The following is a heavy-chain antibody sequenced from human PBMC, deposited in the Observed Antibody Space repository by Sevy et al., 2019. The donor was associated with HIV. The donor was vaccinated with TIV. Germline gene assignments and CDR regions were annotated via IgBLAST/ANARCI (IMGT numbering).Heavy chain of an antibody. CDR1: GGSIRSGRYY. V-gene: IGHV4-61*02. J-gene: IGHJ4*02. Sequence: SETLSLTCTVSGGSIRSGRYYWTWIRQPAGKGLEWIGRIFPSGGSNFNPSMMSRVSMSIDTSKKQFSLRLTSVTAADTAVYYCARAEWDGYNYGYFDSWGPGTLVTVSS. CDR3: ARAEWDGYNYGYFDS. D-gene: IGHD5-12*01. CDR2: IFPSGGS.